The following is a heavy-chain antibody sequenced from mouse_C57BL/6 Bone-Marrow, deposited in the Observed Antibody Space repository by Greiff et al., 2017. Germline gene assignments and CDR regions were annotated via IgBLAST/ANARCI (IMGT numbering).Heavy chain of an antibody. D-gene: IGHD1-1*01. CDR3: ARHSGSSYVPFAY. CDR2: INSEGGST. J-gene: IGHJ3*01. V-gene: IGHV5-2*01. Sequence: EVKLVESGGGLVQPGESLKLSCESNEYEFPSHDMSWVRKTPEQRLELVAAINSEGGSTYYPDTMERRFIMSRDNTKKTLYLQMSSLRSEDTALYYCARHSGSSYVPFAYWGQGTRVTVSA. CDR1: EYEFPSHD.